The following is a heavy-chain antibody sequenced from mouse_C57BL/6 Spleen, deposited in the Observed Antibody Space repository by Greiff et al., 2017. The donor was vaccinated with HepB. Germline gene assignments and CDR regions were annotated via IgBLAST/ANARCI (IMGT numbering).Heavy chain of an antibody. CDR1: GFSLTSYG. CDR2: IWRGGST. D-gene: IGHD2-4*01. J-gene: IGHJ2*01. CDR3: AKKGDYDGSFDY. V-gene: IGHV2-5*01. Sequence: VKLVESGPGLVQPSQSLSITCTVSGFSLTSYGVHWVRQSPGKGLEWLGVIWRGGSTDYYAAFMSRLSITKDNSKSQVFFKMNSLQADDTAIYYGAKKGDYDGSFDYWGQGTTLTVSS.